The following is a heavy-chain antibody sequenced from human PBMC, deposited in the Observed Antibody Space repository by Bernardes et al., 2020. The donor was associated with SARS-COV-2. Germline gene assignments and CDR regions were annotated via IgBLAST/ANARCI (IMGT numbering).Heavy chain of an antibody. Sequence: SVKVSCKASGGTFSSYTISWVRQAPGQGLEWMGRIIPILGIANYAQKFQGRVTITADKSTSTAYMELSSLRSEDTAVYYCARDRGRGDYGDSFDYWGQGTLVTVSS. J-gene: IGHJ4*02. V-gene: IGHV1-69*04. D-gene: IGHD4-17*01. CDR2: IIPILGIA. CDR1: GGTFSSYT. CDR3: ARDRGRGDYGDSFDY.